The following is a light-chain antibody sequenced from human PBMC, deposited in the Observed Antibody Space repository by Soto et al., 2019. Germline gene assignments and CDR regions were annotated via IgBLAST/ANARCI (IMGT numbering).Light chain of an antibody. J-gene: IGLJ1*01. CDR3: CSYAGSSPYV. Sequence: HSVLTQPASVSGSPVQSITISCTGTSSDVGSYNLVSWYQQHPGKAPKLMIYEVSKRPSGVSNRFSGSKSGNTASLTISGLQAEDEADYYCCSYAGSSPYVFGTGTKVTVL. V-gene: IGLV2-23*02. CDR1: SSDVGSYNL. CDR2: EVS.